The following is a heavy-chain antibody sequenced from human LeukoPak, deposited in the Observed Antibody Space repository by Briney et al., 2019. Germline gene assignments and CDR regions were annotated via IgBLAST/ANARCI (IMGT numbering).Heavy chain of an antibody. J-gene: IGHJ6*02. CDR3: ADSYGDRNYYYGMDV. D-gene: IGHD4-17*01. Sequence: SETLSLTCTVSGGSISSYYWSWIRQPPGKGLEWIGYIYYSADYNPSLKSRVTISVDTSKNQFSLKLSSVTAADTAVYYCADSYGDRNYYYGMDVWGQGTTVTVSS. CDR2: IYYSA. CDR1: GGSISSYY. V-gene: IGHV4-59*08.